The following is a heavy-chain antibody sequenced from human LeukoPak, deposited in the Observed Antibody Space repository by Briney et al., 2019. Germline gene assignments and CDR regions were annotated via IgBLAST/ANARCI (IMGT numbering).Heavy chain of an antibody. V-gene: IGHV3-9*01. CDR1: GFTFKDYG. CDR3: TKHMRATNTYSFFGLDV. CDR2: INWNGGGT. D-gene: IGHD1-26*01. J-gene: IGHJ6*02. Sequence: GGSLRLSCAATGFTFKDYGMHWVRQPPGKGLEWVSSINWNGGGTDYADSVKGRFTISRDNAKNSLYLQLSSLRPEDTALYYCTKHMRATNTYSFFGLDVWGQGTTVTVSS.